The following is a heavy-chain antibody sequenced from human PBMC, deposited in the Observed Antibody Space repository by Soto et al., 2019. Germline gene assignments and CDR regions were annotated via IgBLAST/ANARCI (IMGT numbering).Heavy chain of an antibody. CDR2: IYPRDSEA. CDR1: GYTFTNYW. CDR3: ARVYSETYYLLDS. D-gene: IGHD1-26*01. V-gene: IGHV5-51*01. Sequence: GESLKISCKASGYTFTNYWIGWVRQMPGKGLEWMGIIYPRDSEARYSLSFEGQVAISADKSITTAYLHWGSLKASDSGIYYCARVYSETYYLLDSWGQGTLVTVSS. J-gene: IGHJ4*02.